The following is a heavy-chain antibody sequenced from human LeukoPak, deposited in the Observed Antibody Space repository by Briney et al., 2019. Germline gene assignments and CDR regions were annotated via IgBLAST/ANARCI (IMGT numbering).Heavy chain of an antibody. J-gene: IGHJ4*02. V-gene: IGHV4-34*01. D-gene: IGHD5-18*01. CDR1: GGSFSGYY. CDR3: ARSPGYSYGPFDY. CDR2: INHSGST. Sequence: SETLSLTCAVYGGSFSGYYWSWIRQPPGKGLEWIGEINHSGSTNYNPSLKGRVTISVDTSKNQFSLKLSSVTAADTAVYYCARSPGYSYGPFDYWGQGTLVTVSS.